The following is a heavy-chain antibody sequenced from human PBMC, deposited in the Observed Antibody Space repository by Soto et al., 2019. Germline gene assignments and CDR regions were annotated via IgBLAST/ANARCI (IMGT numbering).Heavy chain of an antibody. CDR1: GGSFNSYY. V-gene: IGHV4-59*08. D-gene: IGHD3-22*01. CDR2: IYYSGST. J-gene: IGHJ4*02. Sequence: SETLSLTCTVSGGSFNSYYWSWIRQPPGKGLEWIGYIYYSGSTNYNPSLKSRVTISVDTSKNQFSLKLSSVTAADTAVYYCARYYYDSTAYIDFWGQGTLVTVSS. CDR3: ARYYYDSTAYIDF.